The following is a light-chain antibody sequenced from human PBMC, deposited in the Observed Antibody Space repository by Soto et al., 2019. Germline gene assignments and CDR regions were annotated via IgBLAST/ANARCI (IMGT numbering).Light chain of an antibody. CDR1: HSVSSSH. Sequence: DIVLTQSPGTLSLSPGESVTLSCRASHSVSSSHLAWYQQKPGQAPRLFIYGASRRASGIPDRFSGSGSGTDFTLTISRLQPEDFAVYSCQHYGTSLTFXXGT. J-gene: IGKJ4*01. V-gene: IGKV3-20*01. CDR3: QHYGTSLT. CDR2: GAS.